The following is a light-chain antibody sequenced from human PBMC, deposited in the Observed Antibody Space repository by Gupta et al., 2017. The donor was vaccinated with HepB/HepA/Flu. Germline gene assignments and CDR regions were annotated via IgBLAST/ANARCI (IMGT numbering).Light chain of an antibody. CDR3: QQYGNSPPIT. CDR2: GTS. Sequence: EIVLTQSPDTLSLSPGERATLSCRASQSVSRDHLAWYQQRPGQAPRLILYGTSSRPTGIPKRFSGSGSGTEFTLTINKLEPEDFAVYFCQQYGNSPPITFGPGTKVDVK. J-gene: IGKJ3*01. CDR1: QSVSRDH. V-gene: IGKV3-20*01.